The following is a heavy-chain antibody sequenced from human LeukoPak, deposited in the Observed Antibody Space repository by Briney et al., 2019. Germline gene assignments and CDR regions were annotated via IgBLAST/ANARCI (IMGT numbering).Heavy chain of an antibody. Sequence: PSETLSLTCTVSGGSITSYYWSWIRQPPGKGLEWIGYIYYSGSTNYNPSLKSRVTISVDRSKNQFSLKLRSVIAADTAVYYCARDLRWFGDEVGYMDVWGKGTTVTISS. D-gene: IGHD3-10*01. CDR2: IYYSGST. V-gene: IGHV4-59*01. J-gene: IGHJ6*03. CDR1: GGSITSYY. CDR3: ARDLRWFGDEVGYMDV.